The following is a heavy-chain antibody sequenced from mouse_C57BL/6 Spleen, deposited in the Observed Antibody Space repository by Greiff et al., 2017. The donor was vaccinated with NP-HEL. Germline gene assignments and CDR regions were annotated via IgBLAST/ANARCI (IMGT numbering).Heavy chain of an antibody. Sequence: QVQLQQPGTELVKPGASVKLSCKASGYTFTSYWMHWVKQRPGQGLEWIGNINPSNGGTNYNEKFKSKATLTVDTSSSTAYMQLSSLTSEDSAVYYCARYPYYYGSSYGYFDVWGTGTTVTVSS. CDR3: ARYPYYYGSSYGYFDV. CDR1: GYTFTSYW. V-gene: IGHV1-53*01. D-gene: IGHD1-1*01. J-gene: IGHJ1*03. CDR2: INPSNGGT.